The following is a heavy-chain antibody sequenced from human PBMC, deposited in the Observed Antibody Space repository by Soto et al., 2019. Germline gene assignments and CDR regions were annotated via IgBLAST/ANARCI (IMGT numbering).Heavy chain of an antibody. V-gene: IGHV3-23*01. CDR2: IRASGGST. Sequence: EVQLLESGGDLVQPGGSLRLSCVASGFSFSSHDMSWVRQAPGKGREWVSTIRASGGSTDYADSVKGRFTISRDNSENSLYLRLSSLGAADTAVYYCAKAGGGFFHIDSWGQGTLVTVSS. J-gene: IGHJ4*02. D-gene: IGHD1-26*01. CDR1: GFSFSSHD. CDR3: AKAGGGFFHIDS.